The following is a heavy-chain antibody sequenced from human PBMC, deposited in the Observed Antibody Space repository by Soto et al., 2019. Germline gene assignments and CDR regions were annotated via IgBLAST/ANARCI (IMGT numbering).Heavy chain of an antibody. CDR3: ARDRKYYGSGMGLYYYGMDV. CDR1: GGSISSGGYY. D-gene: IGHD3-10*01. V-gene: IGHV4-31*03. J-gene: IGHJ6*02. CDR2: IYYSGST. Sequence: PSETLSLTCTVSGGSISSGGYYWSWIRQHPGKGLEWIGYIYYSGSTYYNPSLKSRVTISVDTSKNQFSLKLSSVTAADTAVYYCARDRKYYGSGMGLYYYGMDVWGQGTTVTASS.